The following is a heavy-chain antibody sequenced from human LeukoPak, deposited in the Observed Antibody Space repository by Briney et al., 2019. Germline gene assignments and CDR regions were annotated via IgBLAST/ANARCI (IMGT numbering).Heavy chain of an antibody. V-gene: IGHV4-34*01. Sequence: PSETLSLTCAVYGGSFSGYYWSWIRQPPGKGLEWIGEISHSGSPNYNPSLKSRVTISVDTSKNHFSLRLRSVTAADTAAYYCARGYARFYYYYMDVWGKGTTVTVSS. D-gene: IGHD6-6*01. J-gene: IGHJ6*03. CDR3: ARGYARFYYYYMDV. CDR1: GGSFSGYY. CDR2: ISHSGSP.